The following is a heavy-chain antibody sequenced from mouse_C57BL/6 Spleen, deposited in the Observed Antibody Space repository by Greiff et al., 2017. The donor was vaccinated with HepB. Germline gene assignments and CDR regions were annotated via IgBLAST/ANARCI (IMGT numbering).Heavy chain of an antibody. CDR2: IDPETGGT. J-gene: IGHJ2*01. CDR3: TAFYGSRGDYFDY. D-gene: IGHD1-1*01. CDR1: GYTFTDYE. Sequence: VQLQQSGAELVRPGASVTLSCKASGYTFTDYEMHWVKQTPVHGLEWIGAIDPETGGTAYNQKFKGKAILTADKSSSTAYMELRSLTSEDSAVYYCTAFYGSRGDYFDYWGQGTTLTVSS. V-gene: IGHV1-15*01.